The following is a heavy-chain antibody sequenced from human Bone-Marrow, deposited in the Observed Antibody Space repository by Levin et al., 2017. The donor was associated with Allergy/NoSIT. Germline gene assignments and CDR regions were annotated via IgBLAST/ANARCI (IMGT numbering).Heavy chain of an antibody. J-gene: IGHJ4*02. CDR2: IIPIPGLT. CDR1: GDTFSRYT. V-gene: IGHV1-69*02. Sequence: KISCKASGDTFSRYTLSWVRQAPGQGLEWMGRIIPIPGLTNYAQRFQGRVTITADKSTNTAYMELSSLRSDDTAVYYCARRPFAQFYFDFWGQGTLVTVSS. D-gene: IGHD2/OR15-2a*01. CDR3: ARRPFAQFYFDF.